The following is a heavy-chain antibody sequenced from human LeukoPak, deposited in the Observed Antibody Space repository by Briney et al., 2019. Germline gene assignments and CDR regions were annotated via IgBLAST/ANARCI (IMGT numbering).Heavy chain of an antibody. J-gene: IGHJ4*02. CDR1: GYTFTNFG. Sequence: RASVKVPCKASGYTFTNFGFSWVRQAPGQGLEWMGWISGYNGDTDYAQKFQGRVTMTTDTSTSTAYMELRSLRSDDTAVYYCARDRGDSSGWIFFDYWGQGTLVTVSS. CDR3: ARDRGDSSGWIFFDY. D-gene: IGHD6-19*01. V-gene: IGHV1-18*04. CDR2: ISGYNGDT.